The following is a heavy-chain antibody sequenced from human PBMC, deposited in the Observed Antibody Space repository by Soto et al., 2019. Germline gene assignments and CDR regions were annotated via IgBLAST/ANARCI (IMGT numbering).Heavy chain of an antibody. D-gene: IGHD1-26*01. CDR1: GGTFSSYT. J-gene: IGHJ4*02. CDR3: ARDLSIVGAPSDY. Sequence: QVQLVQSGAEVKKPGSSVKVSCKASGGTFSSYTISWVRQAPGQGLEWMGRIIPILGIANYAQKFQGRVTITADKSTSTAYMELSSLRSEDTAVYYCARDLSIVGAPSDYWGQGTLVTVSS. V-gene: IGHV1-69*08. CDR2: IIPILGIA.